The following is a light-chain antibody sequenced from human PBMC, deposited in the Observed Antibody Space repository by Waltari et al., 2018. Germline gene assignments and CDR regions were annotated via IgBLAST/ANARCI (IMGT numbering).Light chain of an antibody. J-gene: IGKJ1*01. V-gene: IGKV3-20*01. CDR1: ENIRSF. CDR2: DTA. Sequence: DIVLTQSPGTLSLSPGERATPSCRASENIRSFLAWYQQKPGQAPRLLIYDTATRATGIPDRFSGSGSGTDFSLTISRLEPADFAVYYCQKYGNLPATFGQGTKVEIK. CDR3: QKYGNLPAT.